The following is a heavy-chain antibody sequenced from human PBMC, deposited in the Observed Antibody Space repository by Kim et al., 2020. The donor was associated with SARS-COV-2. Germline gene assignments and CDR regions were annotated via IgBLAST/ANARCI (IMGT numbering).Heavy chain of an antibody. V-gene: IGHV3-33*01. J-gene: IGHJ4*02. D-gene: IGHD2-2*02. Sequence: GGSLRLSCAASGFTFSSYGMHWVRQAPGKGLEWVALISSDGSNNRYADSVKGRFTISRDNSKNTLYFQMNSLRAEDTAVYYCASRQRLLYEGLFFYWGQG. CDR1: GFTFSSYG. CDR3: ASRQRLLYEGLFFY. CDR2: ISSDGSNN.